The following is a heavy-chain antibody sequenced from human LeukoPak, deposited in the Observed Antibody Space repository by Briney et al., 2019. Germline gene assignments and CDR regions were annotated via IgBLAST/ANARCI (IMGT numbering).Heavy chain of an antibody. CDR1: GYTFTSYA. V-gene: IGHV1-3*01. J-gene: IGHJ6*02. Sequence: GASVKVSCKASGYTFTSYAMHWVRQAPGQRLEWMGWINAGNGNTKYSQKFQGRVTITRDTSAGTAYMELSSLRSEDTAVYYCATDSSLLWVFRAYYYGMDVWGQGTTVTVSS. CDR3: ATDSSLLWVFRAYYYGMDV. CDR2: INAGNGNT. D-gene: IGHD2-21*01.